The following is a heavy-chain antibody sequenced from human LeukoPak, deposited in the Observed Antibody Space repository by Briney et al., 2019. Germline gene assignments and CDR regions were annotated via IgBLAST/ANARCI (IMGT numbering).Heavy chain of an antibody. CDR3: ARGGGYSYGGKGFDY. V-gene: IGHV4-59*01. CDR2: IYYSGST. CDR1: GGSISSYY. Sequence: PSETLSLTCTVSGGSISSYYWSWIRQPPGKGLEWIGYIYYSGSTNSNPSLKSRVTISVDASKIQCSLKLSSVTAADTAVYYCARGGGYSYGGKGFDYWGQGTLVTVSS. J-gene: IGHJ4*02. D-gene: IGHD5-18*01.